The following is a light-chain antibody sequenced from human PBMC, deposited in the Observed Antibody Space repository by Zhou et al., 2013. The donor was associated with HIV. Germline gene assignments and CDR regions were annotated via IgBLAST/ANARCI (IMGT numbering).Light chain of an antibody. J-gene: IGKJ2*01. CDR3: QHYHNFPHT. V-gene: IGKV3-15*01. CDR1: QTVSSY. Sequence: EIVMTQSPAILSVSPGERVTLSCWASQTVSSYLAWYQQKPGQAPRLLMYGASTRATGIPARFSGSGSGTEFTLTISSLQAEDFATYFCQHYHNFPHTFGQGTKVEI. CDR2: GAS.